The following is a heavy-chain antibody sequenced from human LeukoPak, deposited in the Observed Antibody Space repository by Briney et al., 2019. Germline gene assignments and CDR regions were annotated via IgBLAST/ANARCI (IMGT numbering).Heavy chain of an antibody. Sequence: GGSLRLSCAASGFTFSSYGMHWVRQAPGKGLEWVAVISYDGSNKYYADSVEGRFTISRDNSKNTLYLQMNSLRAEDTAVYYCAKAPGWGGLGFDYWGQGTLVTVSS. CDR1: GFTFSSYG. D-gene: IGHD2-21*01. J-gene: IGHJ4*02. CDR2: ISYDGSNK. CDR3: AKAPGWGGLGFDY. V-gene: IGHV3-30*18.